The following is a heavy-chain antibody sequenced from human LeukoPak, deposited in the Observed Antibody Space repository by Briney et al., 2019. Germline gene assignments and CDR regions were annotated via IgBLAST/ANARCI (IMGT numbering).Heavy chain of an antibody. CDR2: ISYDGSNK. J-gene: IGHJ4*02. CDR3: ARRANYDSSNSIDY. V-gene: IGHV3-30-3*01. CDR1: GFTFSSYA. Sequence: QPGRSLRLSCAASGFTFSSYAMHWVRQAPGKGLEWVAVISYDGSNKYYADSVKGRFTISRDNSKNTLYLQMNSRRAEDTAVYYCARRANYDSSNSIDYWGQGTLVTVSS. D-gene: IGHD3-22*01.